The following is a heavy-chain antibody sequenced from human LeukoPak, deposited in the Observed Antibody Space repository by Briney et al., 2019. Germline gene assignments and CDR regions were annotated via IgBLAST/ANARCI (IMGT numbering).Heavy chain of an antibody. CDR2: IWYDGSNK. CDR1: GFTFSSYG. CDR3: AKDGGSGLLHDAFDI. Sequence: PGRSLRLSCAASGFTFSSYGMHWVRQAPGKGLEWVAVIWYDGSNKYYADSVKGRFTISRDNSKNTLYLQMNSLRAEDTAVYYCAKDGGSGLLHDAFDIWAKGTMVTVSS. V-gene: IGHV3-33*06. D-gene: IGHD6-19*01. J-gene: IGHJ3*02.